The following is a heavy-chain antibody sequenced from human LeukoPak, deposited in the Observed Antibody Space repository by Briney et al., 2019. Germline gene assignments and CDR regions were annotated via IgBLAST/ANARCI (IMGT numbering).Heavy chain of an antibody. CDR2: IHYSGST. CDR3: ARGYCSGGSCYSYYYYNYMDV. CDR1: GGSISSSSYY. D-gene: IGHD2-15*01. Sequence: SETLSLTCTVSGGSISSSSYYWGWIRQPPGKGLEWIGSIHYSGSTNYNPSLKSRVTISVDTSKNQFSLKLSSVTAADTAVYYCARGYCSGGSCYSYYYYNYMDVWGKGTTVIVSS. V-gene: IGHV4-39*07. J-gene: IGHJ6*03.